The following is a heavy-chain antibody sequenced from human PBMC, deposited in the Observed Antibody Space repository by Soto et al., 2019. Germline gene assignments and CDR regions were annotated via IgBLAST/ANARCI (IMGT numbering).Heavy chain of an antibody. CDR2: ISPSNGQT. CDR1: GYTFNNFG. CDR3: ARVIMIFGVANLGSYFDY. D-gene: IGHD3-3*01. Sequence: AASVKVSCKASGYTFNNFGLSWVRQAPGQGLEWMGWISPSNGQTIYAQNFQGRVTMTTDTSTATAHMELRSLISDDTAVYYCARVIMIFGVANLGSYFDYWGQGTRVTVSS. V-gene: IGHV1-18*04. J-gene: IGHJ4*02.